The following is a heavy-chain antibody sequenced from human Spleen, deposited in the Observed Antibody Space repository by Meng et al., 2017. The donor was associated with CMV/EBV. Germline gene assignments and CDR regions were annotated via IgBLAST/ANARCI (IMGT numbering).Heavy chain of an antibody. D-gene: IGHD5-12*01. Sequence: SETLSLTCIVSGGSISSSNYYWAWIRQPPGKGLEWIGTIHYSGSTYYNSSLKSRVTISLETSKNQFSLKLSSVTAADTAVYYCARGNKRYYRGSYYFDYWGQGTLVTVSS. CDR1: GGSISSSNYY. CDR3: ARGNKRYYRGSYYFDY. V-gene: IGHV4-39*07. CDR2: IHYSGST. J-gene: IGHJ4*02.